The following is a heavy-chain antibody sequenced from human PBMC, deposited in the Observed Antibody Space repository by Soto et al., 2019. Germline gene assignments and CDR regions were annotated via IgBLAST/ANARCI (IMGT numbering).Heavy chain of an antibody. CDR2: ISAAGDP. CDR1: GFTFRNYD. J-gene: IGHJ6*02. Sequence: EVQLVESGGGLVQPGGSLRLSCEASGFTFRNYDMHWVRQGTGKGLEWVSGISAAGDPDYADSVEGRFTISRENAQNSFFMQMNSLGVGDTAVYDCARTDRDFYGLDVWGQGTTVIVSS. CDR3: ARTDRDFYGLDV. V-gene: IGHV3-13*05.